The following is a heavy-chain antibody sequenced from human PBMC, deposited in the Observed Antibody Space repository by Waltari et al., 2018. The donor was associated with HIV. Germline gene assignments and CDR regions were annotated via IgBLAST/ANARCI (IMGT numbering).Heavy chain of an antibody. V-gene: IGHV3-49*03. CDR3: SRDNPQWDY. J-gene: IGHJ4*02. CDR1: GFTIGDYA. D-gene: IGHD2-8*01. Sequence: EVQLVESGGGLVQPGRSLRLSCTTSGFTIGDYAMGWFRQAPGKGLEWIGFIRSNVSGGTTEYAASVKGRFTISRDDSNSIVFLQMDSLKTEDTAMYYCSRDNPQWDYWGQGTLVTVSS. CDR2: IRSNVSGGTT.